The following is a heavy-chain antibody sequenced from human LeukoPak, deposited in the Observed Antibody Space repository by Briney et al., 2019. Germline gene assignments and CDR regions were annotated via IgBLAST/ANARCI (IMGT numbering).Heavy chain of an antibody. CDR1: GGSISSSSYY. V-gene: IGHV4-39*07. D-gene: IGHD3-10*01. CDR3: ARDSAPPDYMDV. CDR2: IYYSGST. J-gene: IGHJ6*03. Sequence: SETLSLTCTVSGGSISSSSYYWGWIRQPPGKGLEWIGSIYYSGSTYYNPSLKSRVTISVDTSKNQFSLKLSSETAADTAVYYCARDSAPPDYMDVWGKGTTVTVSS.